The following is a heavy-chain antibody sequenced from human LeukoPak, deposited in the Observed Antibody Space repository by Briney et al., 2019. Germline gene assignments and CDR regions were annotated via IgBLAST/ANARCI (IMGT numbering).Heavy chain of an antibody. CDR2: IVPNSGGT. D-gene: IGHD5-18*01. J-gene: IGHJ4*02. CDR3: ARGPHDTAYYFDQ. V-gene: IGHV1-2*06. Sequence: ASVKVSCKASGFSFTGYFMHWVRQAPGQGPEWMGRIVPNSGGTNYALKFQGRVTMTRDTPITTAYMDLSRLRSDDTAVYYCARGPHDTAYYFDQWGQGTLVTVSS. CDR1: GFSFTGYF.